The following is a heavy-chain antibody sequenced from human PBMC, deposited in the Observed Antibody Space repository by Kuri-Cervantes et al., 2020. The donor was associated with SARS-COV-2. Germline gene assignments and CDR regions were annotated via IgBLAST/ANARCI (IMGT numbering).Heavy chain of an antibody. CDR1: GYTFTDYS. CDR3: ARDSGGSYLDS. CDR2: INPNSGDT. V-gene: IGHV1-2*02. J-gene: IGHJ4*02. Sequence: ASVKVSCKASGYTFTDYSMHWVRQAPGQGLEWMGWINPNSGDTNYAQKFQGTVTVTRDTSIATVFMEVSRLRSDDTAVYYCARDSGGSYLDSWGQGTLVTVSS. D-gene: IGHD1-26*01.